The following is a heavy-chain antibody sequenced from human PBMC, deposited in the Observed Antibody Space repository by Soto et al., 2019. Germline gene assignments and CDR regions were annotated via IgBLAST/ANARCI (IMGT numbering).Heavy chain of an antibody. CDR1: GFTFSDYY. CDR3: AKLAQSTTYYDFWSGYRARAFDI. Sequence: LRLSCAASGFTFSDYYMSWIRQAPGKGLEWVSYISSSGSTIYYADSVKGRFTISRDNAKNSLYLQMNSLRAEDTAVYYCAKLAQSTTYYDFWSGYRARAFDIWGQGPM. V-gene: IGHV3-11*01. CDR2: ISSSGSTI. J-gene: IGHJ3*02. D-gene: IGHD3-3*01.